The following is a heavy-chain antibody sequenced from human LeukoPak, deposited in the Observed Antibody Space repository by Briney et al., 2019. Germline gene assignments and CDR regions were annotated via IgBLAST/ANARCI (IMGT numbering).Heavy chain of an antibody. CDR1: GGSISSGGYY. CDR3: ARGPYYSIHPFREARERSRSTSCYLDP. Sequence: SQTLSLTCTVSGGSISSGGYYWSWIRQHPGKGLEWIGYIYYSGSTYYNPSLKSRVTISVDTSKNQFSLKLSSVTAADTAVYYCARGPYYSIHPFREARERSRSTSCYLDPWGQGTLVTVSS. CDR2: IYYSGST. V-gene: IGHV4-31*03. D-gene: IGHD2-2*01. J-gene: IGHJ5*02.